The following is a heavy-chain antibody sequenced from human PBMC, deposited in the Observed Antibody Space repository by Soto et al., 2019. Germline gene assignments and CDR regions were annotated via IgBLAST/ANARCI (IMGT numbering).Heavy chain of an antibody. CDR1: GGSIISCGYY. CDR2: IYYSGST. J-gene: IGHJ4*02. Sequence: SETLSLTCTVSGGSIISCGYYWSWIRQHPGKGLEWIGYIYYSGSTYYNPSLKSRVTISVDTSKNQFSLKLSSVTAADTAVYYCARDSGSYEHFDYWGQGTLVSVSS. V-gene: IGHV4-31*03. CDR3: ARDSGSYEHFDY. D-gene: IGHD1-26*01.